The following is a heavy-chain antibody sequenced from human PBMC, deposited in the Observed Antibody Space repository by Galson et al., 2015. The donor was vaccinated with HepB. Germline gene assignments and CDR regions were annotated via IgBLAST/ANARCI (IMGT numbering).Heavy chain of an antibody. J-gene: IGHJ5*02. CDR2: IRYDGTNE. CDR3: AKESTVTTKNWFDP. V-gene: IGHV3-30*02. Sequence: SLRLSCAASGFSFSSYGMHWVRQAPGKELEWVSFIRYDGTNEYYADSVKGRFTISRDNSKNTLYLQMNSLRAEDTAVYYCAKESTVTTKNWFDPWGQGTLVTVSS. CDR1: GFSFSSYG. D-gene: IGHD4-17*01.